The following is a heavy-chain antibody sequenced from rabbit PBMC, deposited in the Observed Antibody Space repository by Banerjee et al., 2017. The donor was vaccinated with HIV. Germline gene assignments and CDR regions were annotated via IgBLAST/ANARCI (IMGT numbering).Heavy chain of an antibody. V-gene: IGHV1S40*01. Sequence: QSLEESGGDLVKPGASLTLTCKASGIDFSSYYYMCWVRQAPGKGLEWIACIYAGSSGSTYYASWAKGRFTISKTSSTTVTLQMTSLTAADTATYFCARAYGTSSDYIYYFNLWGPGTLVTVS. D-gene: IGHD1-1*01. CDR3: ARAYGTSSDYIYYFNL. CDR1: GIDFSSYYY. J-gene: IGHJ4*01. CDR2: IYAGSSGST.